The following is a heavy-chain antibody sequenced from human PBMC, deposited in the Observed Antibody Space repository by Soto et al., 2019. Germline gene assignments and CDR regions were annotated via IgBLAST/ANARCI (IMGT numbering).Heavy chain of an antibody. CDR3: AKELRYFDWLFPTFDY. CDR1: GFTFSSYA. CDR2: ISGSGGST. V-gene: IGHV3-23*01. Sequence: GGSLRLSCAASGFTFSSYAMSWVRQAPGKGLEWVSAISGSGGSTYYADSVKGRFTISRDNSKNTLYLQMNSLRAEDTAEYYCAKELRYFDWLFPTFDYWGQGTLVTVSS. D-gene: IGHD3-9*01. J-gene: IGHJ4*02.